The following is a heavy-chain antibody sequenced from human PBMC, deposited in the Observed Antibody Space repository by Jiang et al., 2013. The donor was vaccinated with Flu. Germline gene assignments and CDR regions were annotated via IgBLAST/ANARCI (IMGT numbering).Heavy chain of an antibody. CDR2: INPNSGGT. V-gene: IGHV1-2*04. CDR3: AKDRRFLEWLWGDY. CDR1: TGYY. Sequence: TGYYMHWVRQAPGQGLEWMGWINPNSGGTNYAQKFQGWVTMTRDTSISTAYMELSRLRSDDTAVYYCAKDRRFLEWLWGDYWGQGTLVTVSS. D-gene: IGHD3-3*01. J-gene: IGHJ4*02.